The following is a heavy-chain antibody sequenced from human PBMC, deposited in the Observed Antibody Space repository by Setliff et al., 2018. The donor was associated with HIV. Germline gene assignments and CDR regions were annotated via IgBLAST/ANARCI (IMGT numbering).Heavy chain of an antibody. Sequence: ASVKVSCKASGYTFTSYYMHWVRQAPGQGLEWMGIINPSGGSTSYAQKFQGRVTMTRDTSTSTVYMELSSLRSEDTAVYYCATSGFYDILTGPTPGVFDIWGQGTMVTVSS. J-gene: IGHJ3*02. V-gene: IGHV1-46*01. CDR1: GYTFTSYY. CDR2: INPSGGST. D-gene: IGHD3-9*01. CDR3: ATSGFYDILTGPTPGVFDI.